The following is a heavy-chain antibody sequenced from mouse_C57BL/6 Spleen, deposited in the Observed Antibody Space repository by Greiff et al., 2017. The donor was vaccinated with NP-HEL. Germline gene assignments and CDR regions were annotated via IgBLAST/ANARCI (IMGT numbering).Heavy chain of an antibody. V-gene: IGHV2-4*01. CDR2: IWSGGST. D-gene: IGHD2-1*01. J-gene: IGHJ4*01. CDR3: AKSGNYGYYYAMDY. CDR1: GFSLTSYG. Sequence: QVHVKQSGPGLVQPSQSLSITCTVSGFSLTSYGVHWVRQPPGKGLEWLGVIWSGGSTDYNAAFISRLSISKDNSKSQVFFKMNSLQADDTAIYYCAKSGNYGYYYAMDYWGQGTSVTVSS.